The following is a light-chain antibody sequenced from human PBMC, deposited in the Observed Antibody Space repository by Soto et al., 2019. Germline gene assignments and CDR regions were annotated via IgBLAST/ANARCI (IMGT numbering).Light chain of an antibody. J-gene: IGLJ2*01. CDR2: DNN. CDR3: GTWDNSLSAVV. CDR1: SSNIGNNY. V-gene: IGLV1-51*01. Sequence: QAVVTQPPSVSAAPGQKVIISCSGSSSNIGNNYVSWYQQLPGTAPKLLIYDNNKRPSGIPDRFSGSKSGTSATLGITGLQTGDEADYYCGTWDNSLSAVVFGGGTKLTVL.